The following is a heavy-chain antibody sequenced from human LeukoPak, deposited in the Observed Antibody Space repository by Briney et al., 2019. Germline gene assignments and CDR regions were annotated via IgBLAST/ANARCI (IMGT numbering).Heavy chain of an antibody. CDR2: IWYDGSNK. V-gene: IGHV3-33*01. CDR3: ARDPVTYYYDSSGYPEPYFDY. Sequence: QPGGSLRLSCAASGFTFSSYGMHWVRQAPGKGLEWVAVIWYDGSNKYYADSVKGRFTISRDNSKNTLYLQMNSLRAEDTAVYYCARDPVTYYYDSSGYPEPYFDYWGQGTLVTVSS. CDR1: GFTFSSYG. D-gene: IGHD3-22*01. J-gene: IGHJ4*02.